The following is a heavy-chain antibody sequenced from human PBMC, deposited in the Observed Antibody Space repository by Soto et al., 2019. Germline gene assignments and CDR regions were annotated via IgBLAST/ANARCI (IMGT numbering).Heavy chain of an antibody. CDR2: ISSSGSTI. Sequence: GGSLRLSCAASGFTFSSYEMNWVRQAPGKGLEWVSYISSSGSTIYYADSVKGRFTISRDNAKNSLYLQMNSLRAEDTAVYYCARGPRPGYAAYYFDYWGQGTLVTVSS. CDR1: GFTFSSYE. CDR3: ARGPRPGYAAYYFDY. D-gene: IGHD5-12*01. J-gene: IGHJ4*02. V-gene: IGHV3-48*03.